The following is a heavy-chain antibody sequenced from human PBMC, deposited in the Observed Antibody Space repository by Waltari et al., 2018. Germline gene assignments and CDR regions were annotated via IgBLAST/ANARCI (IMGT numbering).Heavy chain of an antibody. J-gene: IGHJ5*01. V-gene: IGHV3-21*01. Sequence: DVQLVESGGGLVKPGGSLRLSCGASGFDFSIYGRNWVRQFPGKGLEWVALVSGTTSYRYYADSVKGRFTVSRDNAKTTVYLQMDNLRVEDTAVYYCARGVFDSWGQGTLVTVSS. CDR2: VSGTTSYR. CDR3: ARGVFDS. CDR1: GFDFSIYG.